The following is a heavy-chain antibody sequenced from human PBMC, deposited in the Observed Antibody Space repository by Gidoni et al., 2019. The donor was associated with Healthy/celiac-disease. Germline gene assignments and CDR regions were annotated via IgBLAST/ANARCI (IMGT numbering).Heavy chain of an antibody. CDR1: GLPFSSYA. D-gene: IGHD3-22*01. CDR2: ISGSGGST. CDR3: ANGGLYYYDSSGSA. Sequence: EVQLLESGGGLVQPGGSLRLSCAASGLPFSSYAMSWVRQAPGKGLEWVSAISGSGGSTYYADSVKGRFTISRDNSKNTLYLQMNSLRAEDTAVYYCANGGLYYYDSSGSAWGQGTLVTVSS. J-gene: IGHJ5*02. V-gene: IGHV3-23*01.